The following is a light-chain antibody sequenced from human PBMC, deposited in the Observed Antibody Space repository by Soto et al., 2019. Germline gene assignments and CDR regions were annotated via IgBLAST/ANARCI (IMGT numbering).Light chain of an antibody. CDR2: DAS. V-gene: IGKV1-5*01. CDR3: QQYKSYSRT. CDR1: QSISSW. J-gene: IGKJ1*01. Sequence: DVQMTQSPPTLSAFIGDRVTMTCRASQSISSWLAWYQQKPGKAPKFLISDASTLESGVPSRFSGSGSGTEFTLTISSLQPEDFATYYCQQYKSYSRTFGQGTKVDIK.